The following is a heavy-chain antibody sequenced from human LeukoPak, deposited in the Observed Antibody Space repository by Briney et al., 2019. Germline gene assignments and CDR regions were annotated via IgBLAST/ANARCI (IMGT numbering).Heavy chain of an antibody. CDR2: ISYDGSNK. CDR3: ARGVPGWSTDPVFDY. Sequence: GGSLRLSCAASGFTFSSYAMHWVRQAPGKGLEWVAVISYDGSNKYYADSVKGRFTISRDNSKNTLYLQMNSLRAEDTAVYYCARGVPGWSTDPVFDYWGQGTLVTVSS. V-gene: IGHV3-30*14. D-gene: IGHD2-15*01. J-gene: IGHJ4*02. CDR1: GFTFSSYA.